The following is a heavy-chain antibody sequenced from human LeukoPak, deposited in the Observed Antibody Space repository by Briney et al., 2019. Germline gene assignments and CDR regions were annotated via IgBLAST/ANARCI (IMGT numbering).Heavy chain of an antibody. CDR1: GFTFSSYG. J-gene: IGHJ3*02. CDR3: AKDGATQGAFGI. V-gene: IGHV3-30*18. Sequence: GGSLRLSCAASGFTFSSYGMHWVRQAPGKGLEWVAVISYDGSNKYYADSVKGRFTISRDNSKNTLYLQMNSLRAEDTAVYYCAKDGATQGAFGIWGQGTMVTVSS. D-gene: IGHD3-16*01. CDR2: ISYDGSNK.